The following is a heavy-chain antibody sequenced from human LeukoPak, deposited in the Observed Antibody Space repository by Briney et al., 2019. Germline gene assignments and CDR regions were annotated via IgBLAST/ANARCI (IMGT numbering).Heavy chain of an antibody. D-gene: IGHD7-27*01. V-gene: IGHV4-39*07. CDR2: IFYSGST. Sequence: SETLSLTCTVSGGSISTSNYYWGWIRQPPGKGLEWIGNIFYSGSTYYSPSLRSRVTISLDTSRNQFSLKLSSVTAADTAVYYCARVNSGLFDYWGQGTLVTVSS. CDR1: GGSISTSNYY. CDR3: ARVNSGLFDY. J-gene: IGHJ4*02.